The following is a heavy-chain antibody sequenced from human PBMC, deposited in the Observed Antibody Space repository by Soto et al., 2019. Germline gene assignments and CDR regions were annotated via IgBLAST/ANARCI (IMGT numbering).Heavy chain of an antibody. D-gene: IGHD2-15*01. CDR1: GYTFTSYG. V-gene: IGHV1-18*01. J-gene: IGHJ4*02. Sequence: QVPLVQSGAEVKKPGASVKVSCKASGYTFTSYGISWVRQAPGQGLEWMGWISAYNGNTNYAQKLQGRVTMTTDTSTRTAYMELRSLRSDDTAVYYCARDGTGYCSGGSCYTPWDYWGQGTLVTVSS. CDR2: ISAYNGNT. CDR3: ARDGTGYCSGGSCYTPWDY.